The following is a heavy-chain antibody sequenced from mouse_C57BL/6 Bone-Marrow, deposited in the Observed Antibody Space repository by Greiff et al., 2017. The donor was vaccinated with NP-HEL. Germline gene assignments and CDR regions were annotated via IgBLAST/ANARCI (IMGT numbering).Heavy chain of an antibody. J-gene: IGHJ2*01. CDR2: IDPEDGET. V-gene: IGHV14-2*01. CDR3: ARNYGSDY. Sequence: VQLQQSGAELVKPGASVKLSCTASGFNFTDYYMHWVKQRTEQGLEWIGRIDPEDGETKYDPKFKGKATITADTSSNTAYLQRVNLTAEGTADYYCARNYGSDYWGQGTTLTVSS. CDR1: GFNFTDYY. D-gene: IGHD1-1*01.